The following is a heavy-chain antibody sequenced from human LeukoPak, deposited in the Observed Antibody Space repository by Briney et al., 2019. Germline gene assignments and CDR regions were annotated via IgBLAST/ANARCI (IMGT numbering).Heavy chain of an antibody. J-gene: IGHJ4*02. CDR2: ISGGGGST. CDR3: AKFRGYSGTNRYYFDY. Sequence: PGASLRLSCAASGFTFSSYAMSWVRQAPGKGLEWVSAISGGGGSTYYADSVKGRFTISRDNSKNTLYLQMNSLRAEDTAVYYCAKFRGYSGTNRYYFDYWGQGTLVTVSS. V-gene: IGHV3-23*01. D-gene: IGHD1-26*01. CDR1: GFTFSSYA.